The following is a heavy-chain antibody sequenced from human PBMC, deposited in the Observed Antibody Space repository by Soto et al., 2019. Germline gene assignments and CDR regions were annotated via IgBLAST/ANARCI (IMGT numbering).Heavy chain of an antibody. D-gene: IGHD3-16*01. Sequence: SLRLSCAASGFTFSSYSMNWVRQAPGKGLEWVSYISSSSSTIYYADSVKGRFTISRDNAKNSLYLQMNSLRDEDTAVYYCARDMMAQETYEYYFDYWGQGTLVTVSS. V-gene: IGHV3-48*02. CDR1: GFTFSSYS. CDR3: ARDMMAQETYEYYFDY. CDR2: ISSSSSTI. J-gene: IGHJ4*02.